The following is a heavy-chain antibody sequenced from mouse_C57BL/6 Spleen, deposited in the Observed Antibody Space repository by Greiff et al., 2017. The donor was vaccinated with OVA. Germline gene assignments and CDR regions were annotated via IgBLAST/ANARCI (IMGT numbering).Heavy chain of an antibody. CDR3: AIYYYGSSSRAMDY. J-gene: IGHJ4*01. V-gene: IGHV1-63*01. D-gene: IGHD1-1*01. CDR2: IYPGGGYT. Sequence: VQLQQSGAELVRPGTSVKMSCKASGYTFTNYWIGWAKQRPGHGLEWIGDIYPGGGYTNYNDKFKGKATLTADKSSSTAYMQFSSLTSEDSAIYYCAIYYYGSSSRAMDYWGQGTSVTVSS. CDR1: GYTFTNYW.